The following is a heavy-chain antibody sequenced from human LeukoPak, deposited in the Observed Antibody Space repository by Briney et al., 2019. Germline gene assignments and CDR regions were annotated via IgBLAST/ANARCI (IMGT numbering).Heavy chain of an antibody. Sequence: SETLSLTCTVSGGSISSSSYYWGWVRQPPGKGLEWIGSVYYSGSTYYNPSLKSRVTISVDTSKNQFSLKLSSVTAADTAVYYCARHPEYSETYVGYFDFWGQGTLVTVSS. J-gene: IGHJ4*02. CDR1: GGSISSSSYY. V-gene: IGHV4-39*01. CDR3: ARHPEYSETYVGYFDF. CDR2: VYYSGST. D-gene: IGHD1-26*01.